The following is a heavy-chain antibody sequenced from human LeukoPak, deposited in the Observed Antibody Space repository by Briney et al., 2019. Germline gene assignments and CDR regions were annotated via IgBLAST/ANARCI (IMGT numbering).Heavy chain of an antibody. V-gene: IGHV1-69*13. CDR1: GGTFNSKD. CDR2: MTPRFGTG. D-gene: IGHD3-16*01. CDR3: ARVRRRRLGESSYYFDY. Sequence: ASVKVSCKASGGTFNSKDITWVRQAPGQGLEWVGGMTPRFGTGNTAQKFQGRVAITADESRSTVYMELTSLRSDDTALYYCARVRRRRLGESSYYFDYWGQGTLVTVSS. J-gene: IGHJ4*02.